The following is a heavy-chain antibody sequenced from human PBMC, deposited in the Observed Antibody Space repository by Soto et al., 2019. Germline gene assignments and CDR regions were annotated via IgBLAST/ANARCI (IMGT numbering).Heavy chain of an antibody. CDR3: AKSDFWSGYYWYFDY. CDR1: GFTFSSYA. Sequence: GGSLRLSCAASGFTFSSYAMSWVRQAPGKGLEWVSAISGSGGSTYYADSVKGRFTISRDNSKNTLYLQMNSLRAEDTAVYYCAKSDFWSGYYWYFDYWGQGALVTVSS. J-gene: IGHJ4*02. D-gene: IGHD3-3*01. CDR2: ISGSGGST. V-gene: IGHV3-23*01.